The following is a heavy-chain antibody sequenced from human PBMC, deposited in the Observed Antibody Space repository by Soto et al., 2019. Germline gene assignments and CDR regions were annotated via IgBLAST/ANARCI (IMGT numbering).Heavy chain of an antibody. CDR1: GGSISSGGYY. D-gene: IGHD2-8*01. CDR2: IYYSGST. V-gene: IGHV4-31*03. Sequence: SETLSLTCTVSGGSISSGGYYWSWIRQHPGKGLEWIGYIYYSGSTYYNPSLKSRVTISVDTSKNQFSLKLSSVTAADTAVYYCASFKMVYEESRGMDVWGQGTTVTVSS. CDR3: ASFKMVYEESRGMDV. J-gene: IGHJ6*02.